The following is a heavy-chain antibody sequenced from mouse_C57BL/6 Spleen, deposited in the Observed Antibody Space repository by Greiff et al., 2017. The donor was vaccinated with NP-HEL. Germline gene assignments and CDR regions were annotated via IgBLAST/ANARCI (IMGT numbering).Heavy chain of an antibody. D-gene: IGHD2-4*01. J-gene: IGHJ3*01. Sequence: EVHLVESGPGLVKPSQSLSLTCSVTGYSITSGYYWNWIRQFPGNKLEWMGYISYDGSNNYNPSLKNRIPITRDTSKNQFFLKLNSVTTEDTATYYCARNPYYDYGGGFAYWGQGTLVTVSA. CDR3: ARNPYYDYGGGFAY. V-gene: IGHV3-6*01. CDR2: ISYDGSN. CDR1: GYSITSGYY.